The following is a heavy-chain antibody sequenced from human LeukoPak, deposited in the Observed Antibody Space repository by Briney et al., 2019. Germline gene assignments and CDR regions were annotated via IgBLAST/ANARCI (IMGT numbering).Heavy chain of an antibody. CDR1: GFRFTSSW. J-gene: IGHJ1*01. V-gene: IGHV5-51*01. D-gene: IGHD3-10*01. CDR3: ATYAGTSSKYFQY. CDR2: INPSDSDT. Sequence: GESLKISCEGSGFRFTSSWIGWVRQMPGKGREWMGIINPSDSDTRYSPSFQGQVTISADKSISTAYLQWSSLKASDTAMFYCATYAGTSSKYFQYWGQGTLVTVSS.